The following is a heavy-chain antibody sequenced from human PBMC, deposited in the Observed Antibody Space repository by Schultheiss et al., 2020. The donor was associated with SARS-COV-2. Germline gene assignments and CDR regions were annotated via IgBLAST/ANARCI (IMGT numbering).Heavy chain of an antibody. V-gene: IGHV3-23*01. CDR3: ARERGKYGFDY. Sequence: GGSLRLSCAASGFTFYTYVMHWVRQAPGKGLELVSGTSGGGGITYYADSVKGRFTISRDNSKNTLYLQMNSLRSEDTAVYYCARERGKYGFDYWGQGTLVTVSS. D-gene: IGHD7-27*01. CDR1: GFTFYTYV. J-gene: IGHJ4*02. CDR2: TSGGGGIT.